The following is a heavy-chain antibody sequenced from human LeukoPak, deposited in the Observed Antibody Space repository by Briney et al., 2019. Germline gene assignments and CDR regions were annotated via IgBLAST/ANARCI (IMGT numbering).Heavy chain of an antibody. CDR2: IYYSGST. J-gene: IGHJ3*02. Sequence: SETLSLTCTVSGGSISSGSYYWSWIRQPAGKGLEWIGYIYYSGSTNYNPSLKSRVTISVDTSKNQFSLKLSSVTAADTAVYYCARGRLRWSWGAFDIWGQGTMVTVSS. CDR1: GGSISSGSYY. CDR3: ARGRLRWSWGAFDI. V-gene: IGHV4-61*10. D-gene: IGHD4-23*01.